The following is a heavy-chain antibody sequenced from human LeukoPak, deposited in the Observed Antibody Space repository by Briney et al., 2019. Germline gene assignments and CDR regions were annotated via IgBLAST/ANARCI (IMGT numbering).Heavy chain of an antibody. D-gene: IGHD3-10*01. Sequence: SETLSLTCTVSGGSISSHYWSWIRQPPGKGLEWIGYIYSTWSTNYNPSLKSRVTISVDTSKNQFSLKPSSVTVADTAVYCARGFSGVTAFDIWGQGTMVTVSS. CDR3: ARGFSGVTAFDI. V-gene: IGHV4-59*11. CDR2: IYSTWST. CDR1: GGSISSHY. J-gene: IGHJ3*02.